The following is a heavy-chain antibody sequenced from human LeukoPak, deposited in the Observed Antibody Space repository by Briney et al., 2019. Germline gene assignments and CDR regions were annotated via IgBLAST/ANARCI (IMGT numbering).Heavy chain of an antibody. Sequence: ASVKVSCKASGYTFTSYDINWVRQATGQGLEWMGWMNPNSGNTGYAQKFQGRVTMTRNTSISTAYMELSSLRSEDTAVYYCARRGLRYCSSTSCPNWFDPWGQGTLATVSS. D-gene: IGHD2-2*01. V-gene: IGHV1-8*01. J-gene: IGHJ5*02. CDR2: MNPNSGNT. CDR1: GYTFTSYD. CDR3: ARRGLRYCSSTSCPNWFDP.